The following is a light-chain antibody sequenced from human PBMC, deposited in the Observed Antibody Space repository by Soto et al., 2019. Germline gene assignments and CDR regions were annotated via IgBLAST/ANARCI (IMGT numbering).Light chain of an antibody. J-gene: IGKJ2*01. CDR3: QHRGRWPRT. CDR1: QSVNDY. CDR2: GAS. Sequence: EIVLTQSPATLSLSPGERATLSCRASQSVNDYFALYQQKPGQAPRLLIYGASNRATGIPVRFSGSWSGTDFTLTIRSREPEDFAVYYCQHRGRWPRTFGQGTNLEIK. V-gene: IGKV3-11*01.